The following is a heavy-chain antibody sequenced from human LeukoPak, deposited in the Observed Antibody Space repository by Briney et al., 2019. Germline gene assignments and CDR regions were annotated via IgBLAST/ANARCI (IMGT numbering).Heavy chain of an antibody. CDR2: IYYSGST. V-gene: IGHV4-59*12. CDR1: GGSISSYY. D-gene: IGHD4-17*01. J-gene: IGHJ4*02. Sequence: SETLSLTCTVSGGSISSYYWSWIRQPPGKGLEWIGYIYYSGSTYYNPSLKSRVTISVDTTKNQFSLKLSSVTAAGTAVYYCARVGPLTTKVTTGGVDYWGQGTLVTVSS. CDR3: ARVGPLTTKVTTGGVDY.